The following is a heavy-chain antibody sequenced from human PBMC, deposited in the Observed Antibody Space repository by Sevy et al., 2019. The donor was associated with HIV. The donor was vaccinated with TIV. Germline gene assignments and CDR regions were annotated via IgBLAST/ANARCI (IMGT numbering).Heavy chain of an antibody. J-gene: IGHJ4*02. CDR1: GYTLSALS. CDR3: ATDIVVGRDY. CDR2: FEEDGEI. Sequence: ASVNVSCKVSGYTLSALSMHWVRQAPGKGLEWMGGFEEDGEIVYAQKFQGRVTMTEDTATDTAYMELSSLRSEDTAVYYCATDIVVGRDYWGQGTLVTVSS. D-gene: IGHD2-2*01. V-gene: IGHV1-24*01.